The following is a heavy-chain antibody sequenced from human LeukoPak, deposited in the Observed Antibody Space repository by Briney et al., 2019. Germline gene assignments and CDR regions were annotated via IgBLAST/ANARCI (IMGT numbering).Heavy chain of an antibody. Sequence: SETLSLTCTVSGGFISNYYWSWIRQPPGKGLEWIGYVSYSGSTNYNPSLKSRVTMSVDTSKNQFSLKLSSVTAADTAFYYCARVAAADHYFDYWGQGTLVTVSS. V-gene: IGHV4-59*01. CDR3: ARVAAADHYFDY. CDR1: GGFISNYY. CDR2: VSYSGST. D-gene: IGHD2-15*01. J-gene: IGHJ4*02.